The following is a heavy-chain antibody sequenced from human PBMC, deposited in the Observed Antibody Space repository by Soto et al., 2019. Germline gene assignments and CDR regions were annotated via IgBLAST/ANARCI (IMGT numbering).Heavy chain of an antibody. CDR3: ATPGGFGMDV. D-gene: IGHD5-12*01. V-gene: IGHV5-51*01. CDR2: IFPGDAET. J-gene: IGHJ6*02. CDR1: GYNFATHW. Sequence: LGESLKISCXGSGYNFATHWIGWVRHKAGKGLEWMGIIFPGDAETRYSPSFQGHITISADKSISIAYLRWSSLKASDTGMYYCATPGGFGMDVWGQGTTVTVSS.